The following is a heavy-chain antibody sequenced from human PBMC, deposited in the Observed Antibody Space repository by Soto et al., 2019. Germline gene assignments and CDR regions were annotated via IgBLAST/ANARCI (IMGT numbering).Heavy chain of an antibody. CDR3: AKDTLYAVVAYFYYGLDV. Sequence: GGTLRLSCAASGFVFADYGVHWGRQGPGKGLEWVAVISFDGTNKFYSDSVKGRFTISRDNANNTLYFQMSSLRTEATAVYYCAKDTLYAVVAYFYYGLDVWGQGTTVTVSS. V-gene: IGHV3-30*18. CDR2: ISFDGTNK. CDR1: GFVFADYG. J-gene: IGHJ6*02. D-gene: IGHD2-8*01.